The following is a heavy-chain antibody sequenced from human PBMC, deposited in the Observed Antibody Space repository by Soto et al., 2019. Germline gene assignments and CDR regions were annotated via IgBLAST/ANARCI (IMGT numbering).Heavy chain of an antibody. D-gene: IGHD2-15*01. Sequence: SVKVSCKASGVTFSSYAISWVRQAPGQGLEWMGGIIPIFGTANYAQKFQGRVTITADESTSTAYMELSSLRSEDTAVYYCARGYCSGGSCSRSYYYGMDVWGQGTTVTVSS. CDR3: ARGYCSGGSCSRSYYYGMDV. V-gene: IGHV1-69*13. CDR1: GVTFSSYA. J-gene: IGHJ6*02. CDR2: IIPIFGTA.